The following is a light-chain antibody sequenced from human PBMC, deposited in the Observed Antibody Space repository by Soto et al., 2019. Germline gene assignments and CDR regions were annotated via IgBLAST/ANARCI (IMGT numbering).Light chain of an antibody. J-gene: IGLJ1*01. CDR2: NNN. CDR1: SSNIGSNT. Sequence: QSVLTQPPSASGTHGQRVTISCSGSSSNIGSNTVNWYQQLPGTAPKLLIYNNNQRPSGVPDRFSGSKSGTSASLAISGLQTEDEAEYYCAAWDDSLNGLVLGTGTKVTVL. V-gene: IGLV1-44*01. CDR3: AAWDDSLNGLV.